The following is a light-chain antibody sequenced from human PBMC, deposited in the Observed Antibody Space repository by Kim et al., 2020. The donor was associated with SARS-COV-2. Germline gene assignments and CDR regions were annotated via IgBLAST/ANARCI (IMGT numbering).Light chain of an antibody. Sequence: EIVMTHSPATLSVSPGERATLSCRASQSVSRNLAWYQQKPGQAPRLFIYGASTRATGTPSRFSGSGSGTEFTLTISGLQSEDFAVYSCQQYNNWPYTFGQGTKLEI. CDR1: QSVSRN. CDR2: GAS. V-gene: IGKV3-15*01. J-gene: IGKJ2*01. CDR3: QQYNNWPYT.